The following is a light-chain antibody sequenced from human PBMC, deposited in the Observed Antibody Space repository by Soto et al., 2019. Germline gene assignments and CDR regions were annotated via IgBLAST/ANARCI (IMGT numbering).Light chain of an antibody. Sequence: VLTQPPSVSVAPGQTARITCGGNNIGSKSVHWYQQKPGQAPVLVVYDDRDRPSGIPERFSGSNSGNTATLTISRVEAGDEADYYCQVWDSSSDHHVFGTGTKVTVL. CDR3: QVWDSSSDHHV. CDR1: NIGSKS. CDR2: DDR. V-gene: IGLV3-21*02. J-gene: IGLJ1*01.